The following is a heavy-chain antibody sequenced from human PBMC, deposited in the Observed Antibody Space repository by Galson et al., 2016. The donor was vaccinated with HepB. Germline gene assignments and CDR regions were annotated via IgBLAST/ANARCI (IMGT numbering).Heavy chain of an antibody. CDR1: GASIRGNY. D-gene: IGHD1-14*01. Sequence: SETLSLTCDVQGASIRGNYWNWIRQTPGKGLEWIGEVSHRGSARYNPSLRSRVTLSVDTFKKQVSLDLASVTAADSAVYYCARGPRDVDNAAPLRPPIDFYFDSWGQGGLVSVSS. CDR2: VSHRGSA. J-gene: IGHJ4*02. V-gene: IGHV4-34*01. CDR3: ARGPRDVDNAAPLRPPIDFYFDS.